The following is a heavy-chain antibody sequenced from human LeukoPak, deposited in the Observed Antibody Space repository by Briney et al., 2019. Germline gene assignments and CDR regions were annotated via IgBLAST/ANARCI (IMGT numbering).Heavy chain of an antibody. CDR3: AKEPREYCSSSACPNWLDP. V-gene: IGHV3-23*01. Sequence: GGSQRLSCAASGFTFNSYAMSWVRQAPGKGLEWVSAISASGGTTYYADSVRGRFTISRDNSENTLYLQMNSLRVEDTAVYYCAKEPREYCSSSACPNWLDPWGQGGQLTVS. D-gene: IGHD2/OR15-2a*01. CDR2: ISASGGTT. CDR1: GFTFNSYA. J-gene: IGHJ5*02.